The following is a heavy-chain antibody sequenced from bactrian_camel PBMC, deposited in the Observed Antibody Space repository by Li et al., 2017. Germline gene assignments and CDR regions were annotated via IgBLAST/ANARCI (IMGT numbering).Heavy chain of an antibody. Sequence: HVQLVESGGGLVQHGGSLRLSCAASGFTFSSYAMSWVRQAPGKGLEWLSSINGDGGWTYYADSVKGRFTISRDNAKNTMYLQLNSLKTEDMGMYYCAKEGYGTTVDWGQGTQVTVS. CDR2: INGDGGWT. D-gene: IGHD3*01. CDR1: GFTFSSYA. J-gene: IGHJ4*01. CDR3: AKEGYGTTVD. V-gene: IGHV3S7*01.